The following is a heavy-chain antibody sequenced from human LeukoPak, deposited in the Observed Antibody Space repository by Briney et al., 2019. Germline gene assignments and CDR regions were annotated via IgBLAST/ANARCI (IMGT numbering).Heavy chain of an antibody. Sequence: SGGSLRLSCAASDFTVSSNSMSWLRQAPGKGLEWVSVTYSSGSTHYADSVKGRFTISRDSSKNTLYLQMNSLRAEDTAVYYCATESYGGAWGQGTLVTVSS. CDR1: DFTVSSNS. CDR2: TYSSGST. D-gene: IGHD1-26*01. V-gene: IGHV3-53*01. J-gene: IGHJ4*02. CDR3: ATESYGGA.